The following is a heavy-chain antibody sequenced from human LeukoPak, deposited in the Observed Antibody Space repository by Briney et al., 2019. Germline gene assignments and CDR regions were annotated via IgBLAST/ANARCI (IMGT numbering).Heavy chain of an antibody. CDR3: ARDFGDSSL. Sequence: GGSLRLSCAASGFTFSAYGMNWVRQAPGKGLEWISYISSSTTTIYYADSVKGRFTISRDNAKNSLYLQMNSLRAEDTAVYYCARDFGDSSLWGQGTLVTVSS. CDR2: ISSSTTTI. D-gene: IGHD3-22*01. J-gene: IGHJ4*02. CDR1: GFTFSAYG. V-gene: IGHV3-48*04.